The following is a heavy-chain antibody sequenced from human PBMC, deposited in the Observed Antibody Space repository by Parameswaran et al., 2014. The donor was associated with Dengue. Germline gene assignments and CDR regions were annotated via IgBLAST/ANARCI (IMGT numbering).Heavy chain of an antibody. V-gene: IGHV4-30-4*01. J-gene: IGHJ5*02. D-gene: IGHD3-22*01. CDR2: IYYSGST. CDR3: ARVPLYYYDSSGYRGEDWFDP. Sequence: VRQAPGKGLEWIGYIYYSGSTYYNPSLKSRVTISVDTSKNQFSLKLSSVTAADTAVYYCARVPLYYYDSSGYRGEDWFDPWGQGTLVTVSS.